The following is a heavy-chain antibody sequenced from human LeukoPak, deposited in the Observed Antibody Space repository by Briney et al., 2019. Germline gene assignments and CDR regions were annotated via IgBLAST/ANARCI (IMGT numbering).Heavy chain of an antibody. D-gene: IGHD3-9*01. CDR1: GYTFTSYD. CDR3: ARGLLRYFDWLSRSYYFDY. J-gene: IGHJ4*02. V-gene: IGHV1-8*01. Sequence: ASVKVSCKASGYTFTSYDINWVRQATGQGLEWMGWMNPNSGNTGCAQKFQGRVTMTRNTSISTAYMELSSLRSEDTAVYYCARGLLRYFDWLSRSYYFDYWGQGTLVTVSS. CDR2: MNPNSGNT.